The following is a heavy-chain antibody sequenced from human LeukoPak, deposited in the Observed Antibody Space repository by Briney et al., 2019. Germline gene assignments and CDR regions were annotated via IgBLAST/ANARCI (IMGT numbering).Heavy chain of an antibody. CDR2: VYYGRSP. CDR3: ARSSGTGTFSY. Sequence: SETLSLACTVSGDSFSRSTYYWAWIRQPPGKGLEWIGSVYYGRSPYFNPSLESRATISVDTSKNHFSLKVSSVTAADTAVYYCARSSGTGTFSYWGQGTLVTVSS. V-gene: IGHV4-39*02. J-gene: IGHJ4*02. CDR1: GDSFSRSTYY. D-gene: IGHD6-25*01.